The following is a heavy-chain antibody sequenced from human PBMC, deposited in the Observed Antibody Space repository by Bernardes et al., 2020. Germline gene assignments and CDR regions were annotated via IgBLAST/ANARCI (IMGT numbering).Heavy chain of an antibody. D-gene: IGHD1-1*01. V-gene: IGHV4-34*01. Sequence: SETLSLTCAVSGESFRDSYCSWVRQPPGTGLDLLGEINDRSRSYSHPSLKLRVDISIDTSKRQCSLRLTSVTAADTAVSYCATGKWKLRPRNYFYYYGLDAGGTGTAVTV. CDR3: ATGKWKLRPRNYFYYYGLDA. J-gene: IGHJ6*04. CDR2: INDRSRS. CDR1: GESFRDSY.